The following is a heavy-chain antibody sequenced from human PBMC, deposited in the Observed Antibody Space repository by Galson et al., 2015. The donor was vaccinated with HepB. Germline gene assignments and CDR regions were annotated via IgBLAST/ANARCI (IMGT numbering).Heavy chain of an antibody. D-gene: IGHD3-10*01. V-gene: IGHV3-11*05. CDR1: GFTFSDYY. Sequence: SLRLSCAASGFTFSDYYMSWIRQAPGKGLEWVSYISSSSSYTNYADSVKGRFTIPRDNAKNSLYLQMNSLRAEDTAVYYCARVRLTMVRGVIILRYFDYWGQGTLVTVSS. J-gene: IGHJ4*02. CDR2: ISSSSSYT. CDR3: ARVRLTMVRGVIILRYFDY.